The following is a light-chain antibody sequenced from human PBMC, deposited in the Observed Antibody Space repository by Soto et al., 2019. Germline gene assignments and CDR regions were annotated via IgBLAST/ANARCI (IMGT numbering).Light chain of an antibody. J-gene: IGKJ1*01. Sequence: EIVLTQSPATLSLSPGERATLSCRASQSVRSYLSWYQQKPGQAHRLLIYDASNRATGIPARFSGSGSGTDFTLTIRSLEPAEFAVYYFQQRSTWPATFGQGTKEDIK. CDR2: DAS. CDR1: QSVRSY. V-gene: IGKV3-11*01. CDR3: QQRSTWPAT.